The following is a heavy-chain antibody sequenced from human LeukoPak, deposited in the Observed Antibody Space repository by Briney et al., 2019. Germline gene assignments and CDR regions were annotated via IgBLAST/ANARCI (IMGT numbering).Heavy chain of an antibody. V-gene: IGHV3-30-3*01. Sequence: GGSLRLSCAASGFTFSSYAMHWVRQAPGKGLEWVAVISYDGSNKYYADSVKGRFTISRDNSKNTLYLQMNSLRAEDTAVYYCARDMSPYGRNRYYYYYGKDVWGQGTTVTVPS. D-gene: IGHD4-23*01. CDR1: GFTFSSYA. J-gene: IGHJ6*02. CDR3: ARDMSPYGRNRYYYYYGKDV. CDR2: ISYDGSNK.